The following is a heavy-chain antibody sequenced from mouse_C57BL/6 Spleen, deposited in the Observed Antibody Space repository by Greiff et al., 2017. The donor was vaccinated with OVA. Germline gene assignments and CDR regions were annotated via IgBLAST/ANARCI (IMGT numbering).Heavy chain of an antibody. D-gene: IGHD2-2*01. CDR3: ARTGGLGYDGWFAY. Sequence: EVKLQESVAELVRPGASVKLSCTASGFNIKNTYMHWVKQRPEQGLEGIGRIDPANGNTKYAPKFQGKATITADTSSNTAYLQLSSLTSEDTAIYYCARTGGLGYDGWFAYWGQGTLVTVSA. CDR2: IDPANGNT. CDR1: GFNIKNTY. J-gene: IGHJ3*01. V-gene: IGHV14-3*01.